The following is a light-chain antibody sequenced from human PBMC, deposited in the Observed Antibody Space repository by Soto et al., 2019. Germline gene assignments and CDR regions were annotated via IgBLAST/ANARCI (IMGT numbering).Light chain of an antibody. V-gene: IGKV4-1*01. Sequence: IVMTQSPDSLAVSLGERATINCKSSQSVLYSSNNKNYLAWYRQKPGQPPKLLIYWASIRESGVPDRISGSGSGTDVTHPISSMQAEDVAIYYCQQYYSTPPYTFGQGTKLEIK. CDR3: QQYYSTPPYT. CDR2: WAS. J-gene: IGKJ2*01. CDR1: QSVLYSSNNKNY.